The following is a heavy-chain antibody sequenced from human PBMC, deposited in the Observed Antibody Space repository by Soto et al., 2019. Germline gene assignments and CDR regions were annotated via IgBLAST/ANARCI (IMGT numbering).Heavy chain of an antibody. V-gene: IGHV4-4*07. D-gene: IGHD4-17*01. CDR1: GGSMSKFD. J-gene: IGHJ5*02. CDR2: VYATGTS. CDR3: VRDGSKTLRDCFDP. Sequence: PSETLSLTCSVSGGSMSKFDWSWIRKTAGKGLEWMGRVYATGTSDYNPPLRSRIAMSVDISKKTFSLRLRSVTAADTGVYYCVRDGSKTLRDCFDPWGQG.